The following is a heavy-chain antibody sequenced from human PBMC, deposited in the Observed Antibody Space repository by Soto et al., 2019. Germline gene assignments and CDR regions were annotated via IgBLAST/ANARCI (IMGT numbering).Heavy chain of an antibody. V-gene: IGHV4-30-2*01. CDR3: ARVPDY. Sequence: QLQLQESGSGLVKPSQTLSLTCAVSGGSISRGGYSWSWIRQPPGKGLEWIGYIYHSGSTYYNPAHKSRPTISVDRTKNQFSQKLRSVTAADTAVDYCARVPDYGGQGALVTVS. CDR1: GGSISRGGYS. CDR2: IYHSGST. J-gene: IGHJ4*02.